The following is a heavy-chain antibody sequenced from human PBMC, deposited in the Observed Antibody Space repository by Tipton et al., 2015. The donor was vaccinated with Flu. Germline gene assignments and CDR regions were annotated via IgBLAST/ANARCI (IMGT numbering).Heavy chain of an antibody. V-gene: IGHV3-9*01. J-gene: IGHJ6*02. CDR3: AAGAGLDCSTTNCYNAMDV. CDR1: GFTFDEYP. D-gene: IGHD2-2*02. Sequence: RSLRLSCAASGFTFDEYPMHWVRQIPGKGLEWVSSVNWHGSSSAYADSVQGRFTISRDNAKNSLFLHMSSLRSEDTALYYCAAGAGLDCSTTNCYNAMDVWGQGTTVTVSS. CDR2: VNWHGSSS.